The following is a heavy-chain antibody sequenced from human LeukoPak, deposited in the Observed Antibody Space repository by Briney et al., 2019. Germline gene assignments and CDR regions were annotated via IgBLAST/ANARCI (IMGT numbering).Heavy chain of an antibody. J-gene: IGHJ5*02. CDR3: ATDGAGFDT. CDR2: INIGGTNT. Sequence: GGSLRLSYAASGFTFNDYYMSWIRQAPGKGLEWLSYINIGGTNTHYADSVKGRFTISRDNAKKSLYLEMNNLRAEDTAVYYCATDGAGFDTWGQGVLVTVSS. CDR1: GFTFNDYY. V-gene: IGHV3-11*01.